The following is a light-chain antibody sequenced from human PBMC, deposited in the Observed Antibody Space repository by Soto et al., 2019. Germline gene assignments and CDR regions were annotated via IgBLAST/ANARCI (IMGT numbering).Light chain of an antibody. V-gene: IGKV3-20*01. CDR2: GAS. J-gene: IGKJ1*01. CDR3: QQYDSTPLT. CDR1: QSVSSSF. Sequence: EIGLTQSPGTLSLSPGERATLSCRASQSVSSSFLAWYQQKPGQPPRLLIYGASSRPTGIPDRFSGSGSGTDFTLTISRLEPEDFAVYYCQQYDSTPLTFGQGTKVEIK.